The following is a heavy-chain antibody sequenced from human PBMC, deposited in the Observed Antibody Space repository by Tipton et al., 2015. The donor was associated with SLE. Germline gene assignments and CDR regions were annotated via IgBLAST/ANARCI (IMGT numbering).Heavy chain of an antibody. Sequence: TLSLTCTVSGDSVTSGDYCWSWIRQHPGKGLEWIGNIYQSGRTSYNPSLKSRLTISVDSSKNQFSLKMTSVTAADTAVYFCAHSTDYYYMDVWGKGTTVTVSS. CDR2: IYQSGRT. CDR1: GDSVTSGDYC. V-gene: IGHV4-31*03. J-gene: IGHJ6*03. D-gene: IGHD5-18*01. CDR3: AHSTDYYYMDV.